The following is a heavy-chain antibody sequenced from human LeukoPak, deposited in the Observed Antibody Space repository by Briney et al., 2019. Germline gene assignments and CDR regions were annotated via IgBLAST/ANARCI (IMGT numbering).Heavy chain of an antibody. CDR1: GGTFSSYA. V-gene: IGHV1-69*05. CDR2: IIPIFGTA. J-gene: IGHJ4*02. Sequence: GASVKVSCKASGGTFSSYAISWVRQAPGQGLGWMGRIIPIFGTANYAQKFQGRVTITTDESTSTAYMELSSLRSEDTAVYYCAREMVRGAHFDYWGQGTLVTVSS. CDR3: AREMVRGAHFDY. D-gene: IGHD3-10*01.